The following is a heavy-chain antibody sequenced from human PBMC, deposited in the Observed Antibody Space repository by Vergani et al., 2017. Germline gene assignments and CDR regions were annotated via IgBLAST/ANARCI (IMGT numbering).Heavy chain of an antibody. CDR2: IWDDGSKK. CDR1: GFIFKNHG. CDR3: VKHSWFRSCKSVNCSSWDY. J-gene: IGHJ4*02. V-gene: IGHV3-33*06. D-gene: IGHD2/OR15-2a*01. Sequence: QVQLVESGGGVVQPGTYLRLSCAASGFIFKNHGMQWVRQAPGKGLEGVALIWDDGSKKNYGDSMKGRFTISRENSKDTLYLEMKSRRGEDSAVYYCVKHSWFRSCKSVNCSSWDYWGQGTPVTVSS.